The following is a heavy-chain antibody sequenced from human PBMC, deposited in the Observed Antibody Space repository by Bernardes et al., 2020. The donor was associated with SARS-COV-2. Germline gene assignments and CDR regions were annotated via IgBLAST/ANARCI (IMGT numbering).Heavy chain of an antibody. CDR3: AKDFQFQSPTNYYYYGMDV. J-gene: IGHJ6*02. Sequence: GGSLRLSCAASGFTFSSYAMSWVRQAPGKGLEWVSAISGSGGSTYYADPVNGRFTISRDNSKNTLYLQMNSLRAEDTAVYYCAKDFQFQSPTNYYYYGMDVWGQGTTVTVSS. CDR2: ISGSGGST. V-gene: IGHV3-23*01. CDR1: GFTFSSYA.